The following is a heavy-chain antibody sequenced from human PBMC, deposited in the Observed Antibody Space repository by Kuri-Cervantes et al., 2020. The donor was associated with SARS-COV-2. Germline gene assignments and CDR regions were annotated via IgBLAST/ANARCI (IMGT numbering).Heavy chain of an antibody. V-gene: IGHV3-48*03. CDR3: ARDPGFTYYYGSGSYPTHAFDI. Sequence: GESLKISCAASGFTFSSYEMNWVRQAPGKGLEWVSYISSSGTTIYYADSVKGRFTISRDNAQNSLYLRMNSLRAEDTAVYYCARDPGFTYYYGSGSYPTHAFDIWGQGTMVTVSS. J-gene: IGHJ3*02. CDR2: ISSSGTTI. CDR1: GFTFSSYE. D-gene: IGHD3-10*01.